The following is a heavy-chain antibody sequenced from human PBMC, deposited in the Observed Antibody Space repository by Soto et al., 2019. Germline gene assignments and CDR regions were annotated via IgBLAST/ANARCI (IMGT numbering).Heavy chain of an antibody. CDR1: GYTFTDFY. V-gene: IGHV1-46*01. J-gene: IGHJ4*02. Sequence: ASVEVSCKASGYTFTDFYMHWVRQAPGQGLEWMGIIRPYSGATNYAQKFQDRVTLTRDTSTSTVYMELSRLRSEDTAVYYCVRGEIWAGETDYWGQGTLVTVSS. CDR2: IRPYSGAT. CDR3: VRGEIWAGETDY. D-gene: IGHD2-15*01.